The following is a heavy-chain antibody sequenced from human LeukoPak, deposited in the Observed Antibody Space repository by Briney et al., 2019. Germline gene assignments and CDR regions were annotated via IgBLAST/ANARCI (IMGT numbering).Heavy chain of an antibody. J-gene: IGHJ5*02. V-gene: IGHV3-74*01. CDR3: ARDYGYGYANNWFDP. D-gene: IGHD5-18*01. Sequence: GGSLRLSCAASGFTLSSYWMHWVRQAPGKGLVWVSGINSVGSSTSYADSVKGRLTISRDNAKNTLYLQMNSLRAEDTAVYYCARDYGYGYANNWFDPWGQGTLVTVSS. CDR1: GFTLSSYW. CDR2: INSVGSST.